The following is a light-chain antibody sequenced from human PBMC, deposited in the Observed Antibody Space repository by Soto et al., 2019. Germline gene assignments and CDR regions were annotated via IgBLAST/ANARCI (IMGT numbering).Light chain of an antibody. CDR2: ENN. V-gene: IGLV1-51*02. J-gene: IGLJ3*02. CDR3: GTWDASLSAWV. Sequence: QAVVTQPPSVSAAPGQKVTISCSGSSSNIVNNYVSWYQQLPGTAPKLLIYENNKRPSGIPDRFSGSKSGTSATLGITGLQTGDEADYYCGTWDASLSAWVFGGGTKLTVL. CDR1: SSNIVNNY.